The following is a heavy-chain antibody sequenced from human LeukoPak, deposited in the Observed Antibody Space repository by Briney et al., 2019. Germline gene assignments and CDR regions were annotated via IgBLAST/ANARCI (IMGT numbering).Heavy chain of an antibody. J-gene: IGHJ4*02. CDR2: ISYDGSNK. CDR1: GFTVSSNS. D-gene: IGHD4-11*01. CDR3: AKASYSIRYYFDY. V-gene: IGHV3-30*18. Sequence: GGPLRLSCTVSGFTVSSNSWSWVRQAPGKGLEWVAVISYDGSNKYYADSVKGRFTISRDNSKNTLYLQMNSLRAEDTAVYYCAKASYSIRYYFDYWGQGTLVTVSS.